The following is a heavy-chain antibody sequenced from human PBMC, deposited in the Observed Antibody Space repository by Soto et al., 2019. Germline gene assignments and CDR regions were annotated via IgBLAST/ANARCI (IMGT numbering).Heavy chain of an antibody. CDR1: GLTFSSYA. V-gene: IGHV3-23*01. D-gene: IGHD2-2*01. CDR3: AKGGYCSSTSCPEGIGAFDI. Sequence: GGSMRLSCAASGLTFSSYAMSWVRQATGKGLEWVSAISGSGGSTYYADSVKGRFTISRDNSNNTLYLQMNSLRAEDTAVYYCAKGGYCSSTSCPEGIGAFDIWGQGTMVTVSS. J-gene: IGHJ3*02. CDR2: ISGSGGST.